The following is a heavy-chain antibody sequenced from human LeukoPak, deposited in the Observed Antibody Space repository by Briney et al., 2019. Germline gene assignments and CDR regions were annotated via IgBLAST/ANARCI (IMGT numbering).Heavy chain of an antibody. D-gene: IGHD3-10*01. V-gene: IGHV1-46*01. CDR3: ARATGDRGFGENYFDY. CDR2: INPSGGST. J-gene: IGHJ4*02. Sequence: GASVKVSCKASGYTFTSYYMHWVRQAPGQGLEWMGIINPSGGSTSYAQKFQGRVTMTRDMSTSTVYMELSSLRSEDTAVYYCARATGDRGFGENYFDYWGQGTLVTVSS. CDR1: GYTFTSYY.